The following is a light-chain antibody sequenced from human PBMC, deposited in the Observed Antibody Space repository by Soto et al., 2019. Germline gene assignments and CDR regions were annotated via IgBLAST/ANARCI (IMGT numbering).Light chain of an antibody. CDR2: WAS. CDR1: QSFLYNSNNKNY. CDR3: QQYHDTPLT. Sequence: DIVMTQSPDSLAVSLGERATINCKSSQSFLYNSNNKNYLAWYQEKAGQPPKLLIYWASTREYGVPDRVSGSGSGTDFTLTISSLQAEDVAVYYCQQYHDTPLTVGQGPQVEIK. V-gene: IGKV4-1*01. J-gene: IGKJ1*01.